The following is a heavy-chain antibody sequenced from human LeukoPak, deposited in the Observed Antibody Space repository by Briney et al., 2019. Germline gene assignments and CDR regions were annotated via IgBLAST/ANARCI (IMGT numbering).Heavy chain of an antibody. CDR1: GFTFSDYA. J-gene: IGHJ4*02. CDR3: VRASVSWVYFK. D-gene: IGHD6-13*01. V-gene: IGHV3-64D*09. CDR2: ITSNGGST. Sequence: AGGSLRLSCSASGFTFSDYAMDWVRQAPGKGLEYVSAITSNGGSTYYADSVRGRFTIPRDNARNTLYLQMSGLRTEDTAVYYCVRASVSWVYFKWGQGTLVTVSS.